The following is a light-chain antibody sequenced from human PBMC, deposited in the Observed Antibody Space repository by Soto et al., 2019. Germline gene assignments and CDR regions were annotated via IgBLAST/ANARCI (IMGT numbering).Light chain of an antibody. CDR1: SGDIANNY. Sequence: NFMLTQPHSVSESPGKTVSISCTRSSGDIANNYVQWFQQRPGSAPTTVIYKGNQRPSGVPDRFSGSIDSSSNSASLTISGLKTEDEADYFCQSYYSSDVVLGGGTKLTVL. V-gene: IGLV6-57*04. CDR2: KGN. J-gene: IGLJ2*01. CDR3: QSYYSSDVV.